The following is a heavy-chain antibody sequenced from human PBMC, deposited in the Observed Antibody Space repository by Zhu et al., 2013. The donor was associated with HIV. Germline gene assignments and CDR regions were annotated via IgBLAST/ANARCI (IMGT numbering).Heavy chain of an antibody. CDR2: INPNSGGT. CDR1: GYTFTGYY. V-gene: IGHV1-2*04. Sequence: QVQLVQSGAEVKKPGASVKVSCKASGYTFTGYYMHWVRQAPGQGLEWMGWINPNSGGTNYAQKFQGWVTMTRDTSISTAYMELSRLRSDDTAVYYCARSPSPTTSIAVAGATKGDWYFDLWGRGTLVTVSS. D-gene: IGHD6-19*01. J-gene: IGHJ2*01. CDR3: ARSPSPTTSIAVAGATKGDWYFDL.